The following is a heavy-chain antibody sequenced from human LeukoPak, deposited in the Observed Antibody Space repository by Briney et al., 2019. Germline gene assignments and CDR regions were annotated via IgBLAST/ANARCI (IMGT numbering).Heavy chain of an antibody. CDR1: GSTFDDYA. J-gene: IGHJ3*02. CDR2: ISWNSGSI. CDR3: AKDGGYIQAFDI. D-gene: IGHD6-13*01. V-gene: IGHV3-9*03. Sequence: GGSLRLSCAASGSTFDDYAMHWVRQAPGKGLEWVSGISWNSGSIGYADSVKGRFTISRDNAKNSLYLQMNSLRAEDMALYYCAKDGGYIQAFDIWGQGTMVTVSS.